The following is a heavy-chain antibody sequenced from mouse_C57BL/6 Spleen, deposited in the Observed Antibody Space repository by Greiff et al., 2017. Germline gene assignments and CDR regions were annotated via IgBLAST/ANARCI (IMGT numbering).Heavy chain of an antibody. J-gene: IGHJ4*01. V-gene: IGHV1-15*01. CDR1: GYTFTDYE. D-gene: IGHD1-1*01. Sequence: QVQLQQSGAELVRPGASVTLSCKASGYTFTDYEMHWVKQTPVHGLEWIGAIDPETGGTAYNQKFKGKAILTADKSSSTAYMELRSLTSEDSAVYYCTRDRYYGSSSRAMDYWGQGTSVTVSS. CDR3: TRDRYYGSSSRAMDY. CDR2: IDPETGGT.